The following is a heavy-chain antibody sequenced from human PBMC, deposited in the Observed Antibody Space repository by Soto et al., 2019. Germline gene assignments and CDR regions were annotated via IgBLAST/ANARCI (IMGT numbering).Heavy chain of an antibody. Sequence: EVQLVESGGGLVKPGGSLRLSCAASGFTFSSYSMNWVRQAPGKGLEWVSSISSSSSYIYYADSVKGRFTISRDNAKNSLYLQMSSLRAEDAAVYYCARIQPGYDAFDIWGQGTMVTVSS. D-gene: IGHD2-15*01. V-gene: IGHV3-21*01. CDR2: ISSSSSYI. CDR3: ARIQPGYDAFDI. CDR1: GFTFSSYS. J-gene: IGHJ3*02.